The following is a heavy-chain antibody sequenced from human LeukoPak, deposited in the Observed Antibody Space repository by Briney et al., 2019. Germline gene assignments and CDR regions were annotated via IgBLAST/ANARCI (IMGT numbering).Heavy chain of an antibody. CDR1: GFTFSSYA. J-gene: IGHJ4*02. Sequence: QAGGSLRLSCAGAGFTFSSYAMHWVRQAPGKGLEWVTVISYHARDQFYADSVKGRFTVSRDNSKNTLYLQMNSLRAEDSAVYYCAAHPCSGGVCYLDYWGQGTLVTVSS. CDR3: AAHPCSGGVCYLDY. V-gene: IGHV3-30*04. CDR2: ISYHARDQ. D-gene: IGHD2-8*02.